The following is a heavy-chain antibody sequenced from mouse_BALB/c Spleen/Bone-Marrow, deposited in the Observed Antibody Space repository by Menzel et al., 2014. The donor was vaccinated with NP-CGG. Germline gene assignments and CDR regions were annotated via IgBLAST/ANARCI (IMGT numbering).Heavy chain of an antibody. D-gene: IGHD2-4*01. CDR3: ARAKGDDDKRACFAY. CDR2: IYPGSGST. Sequence: QVQLQQSGPELVKPGASVKMSCKASGYTFTDHVISWVKQRTGQGLEWIGEIYPGSGSTYHNEKFKGKATLTTDKSPNTAYMQLSSLTSEDSAVYFCARAKGDDDKRACFAYWGQGTLVTVSA. CDR1: GYTFTDHV. V-gene: IGHV1-77*01. J-gene: IGHJ3*01.